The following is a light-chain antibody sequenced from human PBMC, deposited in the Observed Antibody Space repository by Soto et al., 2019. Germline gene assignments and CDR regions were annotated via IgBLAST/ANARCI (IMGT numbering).Light chain of an antibody. CDR1: SGYAVSYQL. Sequence: LPQPPPLSGSLEHPTPISASGYAVSYQLVSWYQQQPGKAPKLILYNVTRRPSGVSNRFSGFKSGTTASLKITGLQAEDEADYYCCSFVGVTNDVFGNGTEVTVL. CDR3: CSFVGVTNDV. V-gene: IGLV2-23*02. CDR2: NVT. J-gene: IGLJ1*01.